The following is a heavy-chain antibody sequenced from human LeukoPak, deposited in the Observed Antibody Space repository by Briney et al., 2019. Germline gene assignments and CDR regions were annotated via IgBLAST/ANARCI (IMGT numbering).Heavy chain of an antibody. D-gene: IGHD2-2*02. J-gene: IGHJ4*02. CDR1: GYSFTSYW. CDR3: ARRGGYCSSTSCDMYFDY. V-gene: IGHV5-51*01. CDR2: IYPGDSDT. Sequence: GESLKISCKGSGYSFTSYWIGWVRQMPGKGLEWMGIIYPGDSDTRYSPSFQGQVTISADKSISTAYLRWSSLKASDTAMYYCARRGGYCSSTSCDMYFDYWGQGTLVTVSS.